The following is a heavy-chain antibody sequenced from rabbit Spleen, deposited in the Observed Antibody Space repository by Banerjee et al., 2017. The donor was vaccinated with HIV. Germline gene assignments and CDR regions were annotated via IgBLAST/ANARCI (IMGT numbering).Heavy chain of an antibody. J-gene: IGHJ4*01. CDR2: IDGSGSGFT. CDR3: ARDLVAVIGWNFSL. V-gene: IGHV1S40*01. D-gene: IGHD1-1*01. Sequence: QPLEEAGGDLVQPGASLTPTCTASGFSFSSNDYMCWVPQAPGKGLEWISCIDGSGSGFTYSATWAKGRFTCSKTSSTTVTLQMTSLTAADTATYLCARDLVAVIGWNFSLWGQGTLVTVS. CDR1: GFSFSSNDY.